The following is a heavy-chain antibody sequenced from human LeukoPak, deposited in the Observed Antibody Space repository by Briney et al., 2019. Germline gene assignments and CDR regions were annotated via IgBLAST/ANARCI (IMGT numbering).Heavy chain of an antibody. Sequence: GASVKVSCKASGYTFTGYYMHWVRQAPGQGLEWMGWINPNSGGTNYAQKFQGRVTMTRDTSISTAYMELSRLRSDDTAVYYCARPNGSYYYDAFDIWGQGTVVTVSS. CDR3: ARPNGSYYYDAFDI. V-gene: IGHV1-2*02. D-gene: IGHD1-26*01. CDR1: GYTFTGYY. J-gene: IGHJ3*02. CDR2: INPNSGGT.